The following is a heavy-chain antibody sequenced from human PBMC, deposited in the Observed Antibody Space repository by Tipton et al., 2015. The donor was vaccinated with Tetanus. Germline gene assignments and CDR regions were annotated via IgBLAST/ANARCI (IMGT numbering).Heavy chain of an antibody. D-gene: IGHD3-10*01. CDR3: ARPEASGRARGFDI. J-gene: IGHJ3*02. CDR1: GGSVRSGSYY. Sequence: LRLSCTVSGGSVRSGSYYWAWIRQPPGKGLEWIGTMYNSGATYYNPSLKGRVTISGDTSKNLFSLTSVTASDTAVYYCARPEASGRARGFDIWGQGTKVTVSP. CDR2: MYNSGAT. V-gene: IGHV4-39*02.